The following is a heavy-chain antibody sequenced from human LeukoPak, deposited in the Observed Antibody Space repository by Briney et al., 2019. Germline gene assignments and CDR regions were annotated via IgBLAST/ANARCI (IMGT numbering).Heavy chain of an antibody. J-gene: IGHJ4*02. CDR1: GFTFSSYA. CDR3: VKRSRDGYNSPLDS. D-gene: IGHD5-24*01. V-gene: IGHV3-23*01. Sequence: SGGSLRLSCASSGFTFSSYAMNWVRQAPGKGLEWVSGISGSGGEKCYADSVQGRFSISRDNSENTLYLQMNSLRAEDTAVYYCVKRSRDGYNSPLDSWGQGTLVTVSS. CDR2: ISGSGGEK.